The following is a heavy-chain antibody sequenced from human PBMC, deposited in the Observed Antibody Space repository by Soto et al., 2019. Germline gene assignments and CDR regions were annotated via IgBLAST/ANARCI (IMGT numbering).Heavy chain of an antibody. V-gene: IGHV4-34*01. CDR3: ARGAPYYYDSSGYIGY. J-gene: IGHJ4*02. CDR1: GGSFSGYY. Sequence: LSLTCAVYGGSFSGYYWSWIRQPPGKGLEWIGEINHSGSTNYNPSLKSRVTISVDTSKNQFSLKLSSVTAADTAVYYCARGAPYYYDSSGYIGYWGQGTLVTVSS. D-gene: IGHD3-22*01. CDR2: INHSGST.